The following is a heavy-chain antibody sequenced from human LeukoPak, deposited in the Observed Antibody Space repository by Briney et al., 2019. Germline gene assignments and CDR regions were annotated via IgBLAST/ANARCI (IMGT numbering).Heavy chain of an antibody. CDR1: GFTFDDYG. CDR2: INWNGGST. D-gene: IGHD3-10*01. Sequence: GGFLRLSCAASGFTFDDYGMTWVRQAPGKGLEWVSGINWNGGSTGYADSVKGRFTISRDNAKNSLYLRMNSLRVEDTALYHCARATMNRGVITYGMDVWGQGTTVTVSS. V-gene: IGHV3-20*01. J-gene: IGHJ6*02. CDR3: ARATMNRGVITYGMDV.